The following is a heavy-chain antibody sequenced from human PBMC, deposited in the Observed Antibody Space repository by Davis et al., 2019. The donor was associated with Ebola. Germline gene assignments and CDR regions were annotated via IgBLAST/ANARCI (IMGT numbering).Heavy chain of an antibody. D-gene: IGHD3-22*01. Sequence: PGGSLRLSCGGSEFSFSTYAMSWVRQDPGKGLEWVSTISAAGGAKYYADSVKGRFTISRDNSKNTVYLQRDSLRVEDTAVYYCAKDAFPAITMIWRGHGLDIWGQGTMVTVSS. CDR3: AKDAFPAITMIWRGHGLDI. V-gene: IGHV3-23*01. J-gene: IGHJ3*02. CDR2: ISAAGGAK. CDR1: EFSFSTYA.